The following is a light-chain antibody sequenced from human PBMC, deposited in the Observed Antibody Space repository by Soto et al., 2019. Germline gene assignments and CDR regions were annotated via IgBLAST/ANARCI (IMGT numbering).Light chain of an antibody. J-gene: IGKJ2*01. V-gene: IGKV3-20*01. CDR1: QSVSNNY. Sequence: EIVLTQSPATLSLSPGERATLSCRASQSVSNNYLAWYQQKPGQAPRLLIYGASSRATGIPDRFSGSGSGTDFTLTISRLEPEDFEVYCCQQFGSSPYTFGQGTRLEIK. CDR3: QQFGSSPYT. CDR2: GAS.